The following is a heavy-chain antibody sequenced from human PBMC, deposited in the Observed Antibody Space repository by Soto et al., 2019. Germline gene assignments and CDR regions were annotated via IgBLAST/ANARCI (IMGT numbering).Heavy chain of an antibody. Sequence: GGSLRLSCAASGFTFSSYWMHWVRQAPGKGLVWVSRINSDGSSTSYADSVKGRFTISRDNAKNTLYLQMNSLRAEDTAVYYCARDYDFWSGHIIPQDEGDGMDVWGQGTTVTVSS. CDR2: INSDGSST. J-gene: IGHJ6*02. CDR3: ARDYDFWSGHIIPQDEGDGMDV. D-gene: IGHD3-3*01. CDR1: GFTFSSYW. V-gene: IGHV3-74*01.